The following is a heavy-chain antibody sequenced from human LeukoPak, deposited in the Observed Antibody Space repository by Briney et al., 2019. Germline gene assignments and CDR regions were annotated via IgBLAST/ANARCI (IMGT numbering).Heavy chain of an antibody. D-gene: IGHD3-22*01. CDR2: HNPHRRQT. V-gene: IGHV1-2*02. Sequence: ASVKVSRKASGYPVSGYYMQWVQQAPGHGVEGVGWHNPHRRQTNFPKKFQGRVTMTRETSISTAYMELSRLRSDDTAVYYCAREYYYDSRGYYQDFDYWGQGTLVTVSS. CDR1: GYPVSGYY. J-gene: IGHJ4*02. CDR3: AREYYYDSRGYYQDFDY.